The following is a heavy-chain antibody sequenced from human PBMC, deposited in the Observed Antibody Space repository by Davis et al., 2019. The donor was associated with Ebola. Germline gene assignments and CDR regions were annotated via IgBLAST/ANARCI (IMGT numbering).Heavy chain of an antibody. D-gene: IGHD2-15*01. J-gene: IGHJ6*02. Sequence: ASVKVSCKASGYTFTSYGISWVRQAPGQGLEWMGWISAYNGNTNYAQKLQGRVTMTTDTSTSTAYMELRSLRSDDTAVYYCARDHGGEYCSGGSCSDHMSVWGQGTTVTVSS. V-gene: IGHV1-18*01. CDR2: ISAYNGNT. CDR1: GYTFTSYG. CDR3: ARDHGGEYCSGGSCSDHMSV.